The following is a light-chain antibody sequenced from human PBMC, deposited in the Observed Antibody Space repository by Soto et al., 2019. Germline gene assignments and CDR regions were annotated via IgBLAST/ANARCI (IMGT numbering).Light chain of an antibody. J-gene: IGKJ1*01. CDR2: GAS. V-gene: IGKV3-15*01. CDR3: QQYNNWPRT. CDR1: QSVSSN. Sequence: EIVITHSPATLSVSPGERATLSCRASQSVSSNLAWYQQKPGQAPSLLIYGASTRATGIPARFSGSGSGTDFTLTISSLQSEDFAVYYCQQYNNWPRTFGQGTKVDIK.